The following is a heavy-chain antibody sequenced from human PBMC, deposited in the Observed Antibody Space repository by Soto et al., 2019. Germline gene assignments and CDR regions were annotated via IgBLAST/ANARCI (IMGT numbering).Heavy chain of an antibody. V-gene: IGHV4-34*01. CDR3: ARYKRVAAAGTPWFDP. D-gene: IGHD6-13*01. Sequence: QVQLQQWGAGLLKPSETLSLTCAVYGGSFSGYYWSWIRQPPGQGLEWIGEINHSGSTNYNPSLKSRVTISVDTSKNQFSLKLSSVTAADTAVYYCARYKRVAAAGTPWFDPWGQGTLVTVSS. CDR2: INHSGST. CDR1: GGSFSGYY. J-gene: IGHJ5*02.